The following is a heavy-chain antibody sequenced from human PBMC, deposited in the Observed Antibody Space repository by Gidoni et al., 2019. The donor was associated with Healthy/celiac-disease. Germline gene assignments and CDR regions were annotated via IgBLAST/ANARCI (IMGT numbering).Heavy chain of an antibody. V-gene: IGHV1-46*01. CDR3: AREEGSPGLDY. J-gene: IGHJ4*02. D-gene: IGHD2-15*01. Sequence: GQGLEWRGIINPSGGSTSYAQKFQGRVTMTRDTSTSTVYMELSSLRSEDTAVYYCAREEGSPGLDYWGQGTLVTVSS. CDR2: INPSGGST.